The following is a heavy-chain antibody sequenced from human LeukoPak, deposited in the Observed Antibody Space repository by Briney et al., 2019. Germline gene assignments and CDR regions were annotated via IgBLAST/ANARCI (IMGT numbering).Heavy chain of an antibody. J-gene: IGHJ6*02. V-gene: IGHV3-15*01. D-gene: IGHD1-26*01. CDR3: TTERNWELLRPYGMDI. CDR2: IRTKIDGETA. CDR1: GFNFNFVW. Sequence: GGSLRLSCAASGFNFNFVWMSWVRQAPGKGLEWVGRIRTKIDGETADYAAPVKGRFTVSRDDSKTTLYLQMNSLKTEDSAVYYCTTERNWELLRPYGMDIWGQGTTVTVSS.